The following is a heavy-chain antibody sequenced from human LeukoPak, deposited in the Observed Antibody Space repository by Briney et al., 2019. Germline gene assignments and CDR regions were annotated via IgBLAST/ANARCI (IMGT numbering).Heavy chain of an antibody. J-gene: IGHJ3*02. CDR1: GFTFSSYS. CDR3: ASLYGGNPLGAFDI. CDR2: ISSSSSYI. V-gene: IGHV3-21*01. D-gene: IGHD4-23*01. Sequence: VGSLRLSCAASGFTFSSYSMNWVRQAPGKGLEWVSSISSSSSYIYYADSVKGRFTISRDNAKNSLYLQMNSLRAEDTAVYYCASLYGGNPLGAFDIWGQGTMVTVSS.